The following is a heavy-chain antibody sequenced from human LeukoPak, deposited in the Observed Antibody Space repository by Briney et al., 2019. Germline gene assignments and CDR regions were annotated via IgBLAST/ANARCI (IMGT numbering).Heavy chain of an antibody. CDR1: GYSFTTYW. Sequence: GESLKISCKGSGYSFTTYWIGWVRQMPGKGLEWMASIYPGDSDTRNSPSFQGQVTISADKSISTAYLQWSSLKAPDTAMYYCARHLRITIPGGWFDPWGQGTLVTVSS. V-gene: IGHV5-51*01. CDR3: ARHLRITIPGGWFDP. D-gene: IGHD3-16*01. J-gene: IGHJ5*02. CDR2: IYPGDSDT.